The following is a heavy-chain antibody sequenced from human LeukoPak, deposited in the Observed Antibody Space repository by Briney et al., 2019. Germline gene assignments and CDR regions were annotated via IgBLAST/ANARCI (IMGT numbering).Heavy chain of an antibody. Sequence: RGSLRLSRVASGFAFSNYAIHWVRRPPGKGLEWVAVMSTDGSIQYYANSVKGRFTISRDNYKSTMFLQMNSLSAADTAVYYCGRQVAPGQWLVNLWGQGALVTVSS. CDR1: GFAFSNYA. V-gene: IGHV3-30*17. CDR2: MSTDGSIQ. D-gene: IGHD6-19*01. CDR3: GRQVAPGQWLVNL. J-gene: IGHJ5*02.